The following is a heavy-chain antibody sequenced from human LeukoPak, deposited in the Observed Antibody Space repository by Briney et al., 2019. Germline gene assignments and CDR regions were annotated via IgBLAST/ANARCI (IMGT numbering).Heavy chain of an antibody. CDR2: INPSGGST. CDR1: GYTFTSYY. D-gene: IGHD4-23*01. Sequence: ASVKVSCKACGYTFTSYYMHWVRQAPGQGLEWMGIINPSGGSTSYAQKFQGRVTMTTDTSTRTAYMELRSLRFDDTAVYYCARDTVVTPFDYWGQGTLVTVSS. J-gene: IGHJ4*02. V-gene: IGHV1-46*01. CDR3: ARDTVVTPFDY.